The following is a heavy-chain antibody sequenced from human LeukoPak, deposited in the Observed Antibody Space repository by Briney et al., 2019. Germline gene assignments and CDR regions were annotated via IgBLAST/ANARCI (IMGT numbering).Heavy chain of an antibody. CDR1: GFTFTSSA. D-gene: IGHD1-26*01. Sequence: SVKVSCKASGFTFTSSAMQWVRQARGQRLEWIGWIVVGSGNTNYAQKFQERVTITRDMSTSTAYMELSSLRSEDTAVYYCAAGKKWELTYYYYYYGMDVWGQGTTVTVSS. J-gene: IGHJ6*02. V-gene: IGHV1-58*02. CDR2: IVVGSGNT. CDR3: AAGKKWELTYYYYYYGMDV.